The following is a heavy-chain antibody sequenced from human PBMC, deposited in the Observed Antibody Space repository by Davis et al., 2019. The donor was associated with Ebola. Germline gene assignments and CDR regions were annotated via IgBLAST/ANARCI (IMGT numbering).Heavy chain of an antibody. CDR2: MNPNSGNT. J-gene: IGHJ5*02. CDR3: ARGGYCTNGICYRAFDP. V-gene: IGHV1-8*02. Sequence: ASVKVSCKASGYTFTSYDINWVRQAPGQGLEWMGWMNPNSGNTGYAQKFQGRVTMTRNTSISPAYMELSSLRSEDTAVYYCARGGYCTNGICYRAFDPWGQGTLVTVSS. D-gene: IGHD2-8*01. CDR1: GYTFTSYD.